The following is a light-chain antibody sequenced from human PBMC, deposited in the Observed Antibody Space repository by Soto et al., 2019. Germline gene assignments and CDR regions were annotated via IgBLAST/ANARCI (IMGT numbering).Light chain of an antibody. CDR1: QSVSSSY. Sequence: EIVLTQSPGTLSLSPGERATLSCRASQSVSSSYLAWYQQKPGQAPRLLIYGASSRATGIPDGFSGSGSGTDFTLTISRLEPEDFAVYYCQQYGSSPPRTFGQGTKLEIK. CDR3: QQYGSSPPRT. CDR2: GAS. V-gene: IGKV3-20*01. J-gene: IGKJ2*01.